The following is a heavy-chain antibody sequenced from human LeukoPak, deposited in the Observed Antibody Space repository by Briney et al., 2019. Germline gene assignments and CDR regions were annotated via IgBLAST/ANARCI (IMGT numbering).Heavy chain of an antibody. CDR2: ISGSGGST. J-gene: IGHJ4*02. D-gene: IGHD6-19*01. CDR3: AKDLSIAVAGTWNY. CDR1: GFTFSSYA. Sequence: GGSLRLSCAASGFTFSSYAMSWVRQAPGKGLEWVSAISGSGGSTYYADSVKGRFTISRDNSKNTLYLQMNSLRAEDTAVYYCAKDLSIAVAGTWNYWGQGTLVTVSS. V-gene: IGHV3-23*01.